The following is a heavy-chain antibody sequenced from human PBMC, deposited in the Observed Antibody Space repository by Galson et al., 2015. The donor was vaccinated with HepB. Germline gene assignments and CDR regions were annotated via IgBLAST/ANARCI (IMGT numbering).Heavy chain of an antibody. Sequence: SLRLSCAASGFIVSSNYISWVRQAPGKGLEWVSLIYSDVTTDYADSVKGRFTISRDNSKNTLYLQMNSLRAEDTALYYCARGPGGDGYIWGYSDSCGHGTLVTVSP. CDR3: ARGPGGDGYIWGYSDS. V-gene: IGHV3-53*01. D-gene: IGHD5-24*01. CDR2: IYSDVTT. J-gene: IGHJ4*01. CDR1: GFIVSSNY.